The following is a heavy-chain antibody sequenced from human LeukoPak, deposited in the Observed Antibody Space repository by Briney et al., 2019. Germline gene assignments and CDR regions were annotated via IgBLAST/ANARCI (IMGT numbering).Heavy chain of an antibody. Sequence: GGSLRLSCAASGFTFSSYWMHWLRQEPRKGLVWVSRISTDGSSRSYADSVKGRFTISRDNGKNTLYLQMNSLRAEDTAVYYCASYLTSTPSGMDVWGQGATVTVSS. CDR2: ISTDGSSR. V-gene: IGHV3-74*01. D-gene: IGHD2/OR15-2a*01. J-gene: IGHJ6*02. CDR1: GFTFSSYW. CDR3: ASYLTSTPSGMDV.